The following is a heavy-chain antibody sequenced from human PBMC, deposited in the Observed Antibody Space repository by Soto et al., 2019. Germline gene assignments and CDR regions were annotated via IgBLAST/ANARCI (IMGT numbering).Heavy chain of an antibody. CDR3: ARTHDFWSGYYKGHDAFDI. CDR1: GFTFSSYA. J-gene: IGHJ3*02. Sequence: QVQLVESGGGVVQPGRSLRLSCAASGFTFSSYAMHWVRQAPGKGLEWVAVISYDGSNKYYADSVKGRFTISRDNSKNTLYLQMNSLRAEDTAVYYCARTHDFWSGYYKGHDAFDIWGQGTMFTVSS. D-gene: IGHD3-3*01. CDR2: ISYDGSNK. V-gene: IGHV3-30-3*01.